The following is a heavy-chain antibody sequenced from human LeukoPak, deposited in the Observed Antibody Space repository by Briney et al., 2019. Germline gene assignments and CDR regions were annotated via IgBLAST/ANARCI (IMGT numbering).Heavy chain of an antibody. Sequence: SVKVSCKASGFTFTSSAVQWVRQDRGQRLEWLGWIVVGSGNTNYAQKFQERVTITRDMSTSTAYMELSSLRSEDTAVYYCAAELKVGDVYFDPWGQGTLVTVSS. CDR1: GFTFTSSA. CDR3: AAELKVGDVYFDP. J-gene: IGHJ5*02. D-gene: IGHD3-3*01. CDR2: IVVGSGNT. V-gene: IGHV1-58*01.